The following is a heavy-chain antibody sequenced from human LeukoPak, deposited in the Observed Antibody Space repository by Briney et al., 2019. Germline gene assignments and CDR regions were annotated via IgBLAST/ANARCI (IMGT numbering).Heavy chain of an antibody. V-gene: IGHV4-59*12. D-gene: IGHD1-1*01. CDR1: GTSLSSDY. J-gene: IGHJ4*02. CDR2: IDYSGTT. CDR3: TRGILEFDN. Sequence: SETLSPTCTVSGTSLSSDYWNWIRQSPGKGLEWIGYIDYSGTTQYNPSLKSRVTMSVDTSKNQVSLKLHSVTAADTAVYYCTRGILEFDNWGQGTLVTVSS.